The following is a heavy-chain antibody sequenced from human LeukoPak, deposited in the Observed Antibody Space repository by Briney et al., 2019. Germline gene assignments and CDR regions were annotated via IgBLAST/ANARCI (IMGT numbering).Heavy chain of an antibody. CDR2: ISTSDSVT. Sequence: AGGSLRLSCAASGFTFSDYYMSYIRQAPGKGLEWLSYISTSDSVTYYADSVKGRFTISRDNANKSLYLQMNSLRVKDTAVYYCARVRRGGRPTDAFEIWGQGTMVTVSS. V-gene: IGHV3-11*01. J-gene: IGHJ3*02. D-gene: IGHD4-23*01. CDR3: ARVRRGGRPTDAFEI. CDR1: GFTFSDYY.